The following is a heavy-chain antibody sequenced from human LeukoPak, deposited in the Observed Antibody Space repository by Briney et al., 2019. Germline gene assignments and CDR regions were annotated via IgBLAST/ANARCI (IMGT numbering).Heavy chain of an antibody. CDR1: GGSISSSSYY. J-gene: IGHJ4*02. CDR3: ARGLSGSYAFDY. CDR2: IYYSGST. Sequence: SETLSLTCTVSGGSISSSSYYWGWIRQPPGKGLEWIGSIYYSGSTYYNPSLKSRVTISVDTSKNQFSLKLSSVTAADTAVYYCARGLSGSYAFDYWGQGTLVTVSS. D-gene: IGHD1-26*01. V-gene: IGHV4-39*07.